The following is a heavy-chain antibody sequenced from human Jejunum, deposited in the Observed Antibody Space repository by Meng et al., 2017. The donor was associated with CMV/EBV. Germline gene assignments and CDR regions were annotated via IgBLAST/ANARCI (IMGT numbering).Heavy chain of an antibody. CDR3: ATGVADFEY. D-gene: IGHD6-19*01. CDR1: GYTFTSYD. Sequence: VQLVQAGADVEKPGASVKVSFKASGYTFTSYDINWVRQGTGQGLEWVGWMNPNRGTTGYAQKFQGRVTMTRNISKSTAYMDLSSLRSEDTAVYYCATGVADFEYWGQGTLVTVSS. CDR2: MNPNRGTT. V-gene: IGHV1-8*01. J-gene: IGHJ4*02.